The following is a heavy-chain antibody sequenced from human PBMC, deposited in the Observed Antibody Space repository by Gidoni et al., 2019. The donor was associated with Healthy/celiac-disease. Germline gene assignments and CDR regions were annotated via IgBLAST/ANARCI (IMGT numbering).Heavy chain of an antibody. J-gene: IGHJ5*02. Sequence: QVQLQESGPGLVKPSQTLSLTCTGSGGAISSGSYYWRWIRQPAGKGLEWIGRIYTSGSTNSNPSLKSRVTISADTSKNQFSLKLSSVTAADTAVYYCARELSVGWFDPWGQGTLVTVSS. CDR1: GGAISSGSYY. V-gene: IGHV4-61*02. CDR3: ARELSVGWFDP. D-gene: IGHD2-2*01. CDR2: IYTSGST.